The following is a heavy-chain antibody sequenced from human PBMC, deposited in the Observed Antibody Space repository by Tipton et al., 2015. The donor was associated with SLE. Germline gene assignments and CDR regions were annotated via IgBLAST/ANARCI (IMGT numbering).Heavy chain of an antibody. V-gene: IGHV4-4*07. CDR2: IYTSGST. CDR1: GASISSYS. J-gene: IGHJ6*02. D-gene: IGHD6-19*01. Sequence: TLSLTCTVSGASISSYSWSWIRQPAGKGLEWIGRIYTSGSTNYNPSLKSRVTISLDASKNQLSLKLSSVTAADTAVYYCARHHGSGWLYGLDVWGQGTTVTVSS. CDR3: ARHHGSGWLYGLDV.